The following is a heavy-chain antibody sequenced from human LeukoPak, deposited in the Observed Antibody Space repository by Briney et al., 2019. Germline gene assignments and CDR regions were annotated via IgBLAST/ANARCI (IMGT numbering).Heavy chain of an antibody. CDR2: ITPSGDGT. J-gene: IGHJ4*02. V-gene: IGHV3-23*01. CDR1: GFNFTTYE. CDR3: AKDSPVATW. Sequence: GGSLRLSCAASGFNFTTYEMSWVRQAPGKGLEWVSSITPSGDGTYYAASVKGRFTISRDNSKNTLYLQMDSLRADDTAKYYCAKDSPVATWWGQGTLVTVSS. D-gene: IGHD1-26*01.